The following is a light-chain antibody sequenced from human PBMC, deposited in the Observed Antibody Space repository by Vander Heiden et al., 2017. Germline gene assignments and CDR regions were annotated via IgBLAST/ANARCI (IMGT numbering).Light chain of an antibody. Sequence: SVLTPPPSASPAPAQRVSISCSGSNSNIGFNTLNWYQQLPGATPNLLIYSNNQRPSGVPDRCSGSKSGTSASLAISGLQSDDEADYYCAAWDDSLDAVVFGGGTRLTVL. CDR3: AAWDDSLDAVV. CDR2: SNN. V-gene: IGLV1-44*01. J-gene: IGLJ2*01. CDR1: NSNIGFNT.